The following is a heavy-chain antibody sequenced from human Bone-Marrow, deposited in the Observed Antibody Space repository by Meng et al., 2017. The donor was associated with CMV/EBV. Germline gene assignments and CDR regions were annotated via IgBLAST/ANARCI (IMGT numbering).Heavy chain of an antibody. J-gene: IGHJ4*02. CDR2: VYYSGNT. CDR1: GFSLSASGVH. CDR3: ARALDDYGGNFPLSDY. Sequence: SGPTLVNPTQTLSLTSTFSGFSLSASGVHVGWIRQPPGKVLEWIGYVYYSGNTNYNPPLKSRVTISIETSKKQFSLKLSSVTAADTAVYYCARALDDYGGNFPLSDYWGQGTLVTVSS. D-gene: IGHD4-23*01. V-gene: IGHV4-61*08.